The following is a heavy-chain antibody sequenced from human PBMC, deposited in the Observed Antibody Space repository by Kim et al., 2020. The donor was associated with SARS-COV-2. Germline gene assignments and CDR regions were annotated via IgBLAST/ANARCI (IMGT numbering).Heavy chain of an antibody. V-gene: IGHV3-30*03. CDR3: ATTLVVMTAEEVH. CDR2: ITFDGKQK. D-gene: IGHD2-21*02. Sequence: GGSLRLSCVTSGFYFYNQGMHWVRQAPGKGLEWVSVITFDGKQKYYADSVKDRFTVSKDDSKSTVYLQMESLKSEDTAIYYCATTLVVMTAEEVHLGLGTLVSVSS. J-gene: IGHJ4*01. CDR1: GFYFYNQG.